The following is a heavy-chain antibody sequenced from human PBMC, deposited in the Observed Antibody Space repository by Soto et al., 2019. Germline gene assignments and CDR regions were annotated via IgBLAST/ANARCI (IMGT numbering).Heavy chain of an antibody. V-gene: IGHV3-21*06. J-gene: IGHJ4*02. D-gene: IGHD2-21*01. CDR3: ARDIASPGGDYFDS. CDR1: GFTFRNYN. CDR2: ISTGGAYM. Sequence: EVQLVESGGGLVKAGGSLRLFCTASGFTFRNYNMNWVRQAPGKGLEWVSSISTGGAYMFYADSVKGRFTISGDNAQNSLFLQIDSPRAEDTAVYYCARDIASPGGDYFDSWGQGTLVTVSS.